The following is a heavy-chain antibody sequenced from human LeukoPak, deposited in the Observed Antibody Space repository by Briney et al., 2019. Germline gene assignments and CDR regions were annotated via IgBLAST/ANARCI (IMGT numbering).Heavy chain of an antibody. J-gene: IGHJ3*02. Sequence: PGGSLTLSCAASGFTFSNYNMNWVRQVPGKGLEWVSYISSSSAIYYTHSVRGRFTISRDNAKASLYLQMNSLRDEDTAVYYCARDRYCGGDCSDAFDIWGRGTTVTVSS. CDR2: ISSSSAI. V-gene: IGHV3-48*02. D-gene: IGHD2-21*02. CDR1: GFTFSNYN. CDR3: ARDRYCGGDCSDAFDI.